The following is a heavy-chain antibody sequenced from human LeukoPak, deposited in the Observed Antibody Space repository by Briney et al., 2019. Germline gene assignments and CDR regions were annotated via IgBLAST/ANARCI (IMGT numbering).Heavy chain of an antibody. CDR3: AREDLVSNWFDP. J-gene: IGHJ5*02. Sequence: PSETLSLTCAVYGGSFSGYYWSWIRQPPVKGLEWIGEINHSGSTNYNPSLKSRVTISVDTSKNQFSLKLSSVTAADTAVYYCAREDLVSNWFDPWGQGTLVTVSS. CDR1: GGSFSGYY. V-gene: IGHV4-34*01. CDR2: INHSGST. D-gene: IGHD2-8*02.